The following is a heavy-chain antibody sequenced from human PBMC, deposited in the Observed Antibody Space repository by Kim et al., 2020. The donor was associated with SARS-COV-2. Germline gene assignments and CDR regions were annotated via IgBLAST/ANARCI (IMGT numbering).Heavy chain of an antibody. V-gene: IGHV4-59*01. CDR3: ARALGSGSASFYYYYYGMDV. J-gene: IGHJ6*02. Sequence: SETLSLTCTVSGGSISSYYWSWIRQPPGKGLEWIGYIYYSGSTNYNPSLKSRVTISVDTSKNQFSLKLSSVTAADTAVYYCARALGSGSASFYYYYYGMDVWGQGTTVTVSS. CDR1: GGSISSYY. D-gene: IGHD3-10*01. CDR2: IYYSGST.